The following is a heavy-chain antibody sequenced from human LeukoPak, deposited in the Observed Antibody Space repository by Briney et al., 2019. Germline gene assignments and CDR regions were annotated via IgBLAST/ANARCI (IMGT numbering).Heavy chain of an antibody. Sequence: ASVQVSCQASGGTFSSYAISWVRQAPGQGLEWMGGIIPIFGTANYAQKFQGRVTNTTDESTSTAYMELSSLRSEDTAVYYCARRHCGGDCYLTPEYYFDYWGQGTLVTVSS. D-gene: IGHD2-21*02. CDR3: ARRHCGGDCYLTPEYYFDY. J-gene: IGHJ4*02. CDR2: IIPIFGTA. V-gene: IGHV1-69*05. CDR1: GGTFSSYA.